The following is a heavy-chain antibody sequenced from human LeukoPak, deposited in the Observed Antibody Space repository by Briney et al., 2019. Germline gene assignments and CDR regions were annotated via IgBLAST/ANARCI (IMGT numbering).Heavy chain of an antibody. CDR1: GFTFRSYS. V-gene: IGHV3-21*01. CDR3: ARGGYDSGSYAGL. CDR2: ISSSSSYI. D-gene: IGHD1-26*01. Sequence: GGSLRLSCAASGFTFRSYSMNWLRQAPGKGLEWVSSISSSSSYIYYADSVKGRFTISRDNAKNSLYLQMNSLRAEDTAVYYCARGGYDSGSYAGLWGQGTLVTVSS. J-gene: IGHJ4*02.